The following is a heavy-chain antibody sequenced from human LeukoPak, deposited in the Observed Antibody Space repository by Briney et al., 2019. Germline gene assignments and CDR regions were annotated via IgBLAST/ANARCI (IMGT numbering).Heavy chain of an antibody. CDR1: GYSFTSYW. CDR3: ARAASSSSSFYYYYMDV. Sequence: GESLKISCKGSGYSFTSYWIGWVLQMPGKGLEWMGIIYPGDSDTRYSPSFQGQVTISADKSISTAYLQWSSLKASDTAMYYCARAASSSSSFYYYYMDVWGKGTTVTVSS. V-gene: IGHV5-51*01. CDR2: IYPGDSDT. D-gene: IGHD6-6*01. J-gene: IGHJ6*03.